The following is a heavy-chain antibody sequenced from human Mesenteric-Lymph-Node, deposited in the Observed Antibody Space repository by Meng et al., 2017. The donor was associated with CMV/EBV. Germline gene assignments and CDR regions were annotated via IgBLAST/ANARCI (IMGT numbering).Heavy chain of an antibody. Sequence: LSLTGAASGFTINVHWMHWVRQGPGKGLVWVSRSDTDGTSTSYADSVKGRFTVSRDNAKNTVFLQMNSLRVEDTAVYYCVKDGGYDFAFDVWGQGTMVTVSS. CDR2: SDTDGTST. CDR1: GFTINVHW. CDR3: VKDGGYDFAFDV. J-gene: IGHJ3*01. V-gene: IGHV3-74*01. D-gene: IGHD5-12*01.